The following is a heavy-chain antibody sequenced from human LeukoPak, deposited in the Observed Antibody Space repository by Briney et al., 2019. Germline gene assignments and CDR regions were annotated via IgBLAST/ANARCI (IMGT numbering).Heavy chain of an antibody. CDR2: IYYSGST. J-gene: IGHJ4*02. D-gene: IGHD3-10*01. Sequence: SETLSLTCTVSGGSISSSSYYWGWIRQPPGKGLEWIGSIYYSGSTNYNPSLKSRVTISVDTSKNQFSLKLSSVTAADTAVYYCARVCFYGSGSYSRFLLSLDYWGQGTLVTVSS. CDR3: ARVCFYGSGSYSRFLLSLDY. CDR1: GGSISSSSYY. V-gene: IGHV4-39*01.